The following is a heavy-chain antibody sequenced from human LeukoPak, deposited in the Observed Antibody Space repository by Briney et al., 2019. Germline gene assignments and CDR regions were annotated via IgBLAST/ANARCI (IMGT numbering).Heavy chain of an antibody. CDR1: GFTFSNYA. CDR3: AKESNLIREVIDY. Sequence: GGTLRLSCAASGFTFSNYAMTWVREAPGKGLEWVSAISGSGGSTYYADSVKGRFTISRDNSKNTLYLQMNGLRAEDTAIYYCAKESNLIREVIDYWGQGTLVTVPS. D-gene: IGHD3-10*01. J-gene: IGHJ4*02. V-gene: IGHV3-23*01. CDR2: ISGSGGST.